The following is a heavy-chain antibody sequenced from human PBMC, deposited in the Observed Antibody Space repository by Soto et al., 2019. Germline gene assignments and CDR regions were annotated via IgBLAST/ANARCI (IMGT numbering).Heavy chain of an antibody. Sequence: QVQLVQSGAEVKKPGSSVKVSCKASGDAFTNYIFDWVRQAPGQGLEWMGGIIPMFGTPKYAQTFQDRVTISADVSTGMAYLELTSLRFDDTAVYYCARGRDQPPVGLYFDSWGEGTRVTVSS. CDR3: ARGRDQPPVGLYFDS. CDR2: IIPMFGTP. J-gene: IGHJ4*02. CDR1: GDAFTNYI. V-gene: IGHV1-69*01. D-gene: IGHD1-26*01.